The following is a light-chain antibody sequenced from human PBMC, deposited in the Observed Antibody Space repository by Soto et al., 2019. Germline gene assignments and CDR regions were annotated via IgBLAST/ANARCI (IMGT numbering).Light chain of an antibody. J-gene: IGLJ2*01. CDR2: EVT. CDR3: SSYAGRNNVI. Sequence: QSALTQPPCASGSPGQSVTISCTGTSSDVGDYNYVSWYQQHPGKAPKIMIYEVTKRPSGVPDRFSGSKSGNTASLTVSGLRAEDEADYFCSSYAGRNNVIFGGGTKVTVL. V-gene: IGLV2-8*01. CDR1: SSDVGDYNY.